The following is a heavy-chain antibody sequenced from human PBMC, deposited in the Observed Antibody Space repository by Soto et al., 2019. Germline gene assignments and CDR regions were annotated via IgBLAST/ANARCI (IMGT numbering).Heavy chain of an antibody. CDR1: GFTFSTYA. D-gene: IGHD3-10*01. J-gene: IGHJ4*02. CDR3: AKELLRLGESLERYFDY. Sequence: GGSLRLSCAASGFTFSTYAMSWVRQAPGKGLEWVSAISDSGSSRYYADSAKGRFTISRDNSKNTLFLQLNSLRAEDTAVYYCAKELLRLGESLERYFDYWGQGALVTVSS. V-gene: IGHV3-23*01. CDR2: ISDSGSSR.